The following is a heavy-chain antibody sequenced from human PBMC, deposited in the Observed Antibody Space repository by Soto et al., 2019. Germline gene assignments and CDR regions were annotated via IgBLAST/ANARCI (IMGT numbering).Heavy chain of an antibody. V-gene: IGHV3-11*01. Sequence: QVQLVESGGGLVEPGGSLRLSCAASGFTLSDYYMSWVRQAPGKGLEWLSYISSSSTTVYYVDSVKGRFTISRDNAKNSLDLQMDSLRVEDTAVYYCARDGVLATGPIEYWGQGAQVTVSS. CDR2: ISSSSTTV. CDR3: ARDGVLATGPIEY. CDR1: GFTLSDYY. J-gene: IGHJ4*02. D-gene: IGHD5-12*01.